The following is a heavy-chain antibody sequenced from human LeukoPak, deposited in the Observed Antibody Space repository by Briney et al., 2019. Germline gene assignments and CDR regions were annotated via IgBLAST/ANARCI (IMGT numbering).Heavy chain of an antibody. D-gene: IGHD2-21*02. CDR2: INHSGST. CDR1: GGSFSGYY. CDR3: ARGLVVVTAIRSYFDY. J-gene: IGHJ4*02. V-gene: IGHV4-34*01. Sequence: SETLSLTCAVYGGSFSGYYWSWIHQPPGKGLEWIGEINHSGSTNYNPSLKSRVTISVDTSKNQFSLKLSSVTAADTAVYYCARGLVVVTAIRSYFDYWGQGTLVTVSS.